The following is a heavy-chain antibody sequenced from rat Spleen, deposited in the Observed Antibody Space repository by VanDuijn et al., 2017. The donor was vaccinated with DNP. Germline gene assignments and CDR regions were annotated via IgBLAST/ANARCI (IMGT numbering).Heavy chain of an antibody. CDR1: GFSLTNHH. CDR2: VWIGGTT. CDR3: ARDGQWDYLDY. Sequence: QVQLQESGPGLVQPSQTLSLACTVSGFSLTNHHVHWVRQPSGKGLEWMGVVWIGGTTHISSIFKSRVSINRDTSRNQVFLEVNSLQAEDSATYYWARDGQWDYLDYWGQGVMVTVAS. J-gene: IGHJ2*01. V-gene: IGHV2-43*01. D-gene: IGHD1-1*01.